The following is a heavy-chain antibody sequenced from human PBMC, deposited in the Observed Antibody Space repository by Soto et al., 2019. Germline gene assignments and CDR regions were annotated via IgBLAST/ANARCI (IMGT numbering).Heavy chain of an antibody. CDR2: IYYSGNT. V-gene: IGHV4-59*01. CDR3: ARGYCSSTSCYEFDY. D-gene: IGHD2-2*01. CDR1: SFSIISYY. J-gene: IGHJ4*02. Sequence: SETLSLTCTFSSFSIISYYWNWIRQPPGKGLEWIGSIYYSGNTNYSPSLKSRVTISVDTSKKQFSLKLTSVTAADTAMYYCARGYCSSTSCYEFDYWGQGTLVTVSS.